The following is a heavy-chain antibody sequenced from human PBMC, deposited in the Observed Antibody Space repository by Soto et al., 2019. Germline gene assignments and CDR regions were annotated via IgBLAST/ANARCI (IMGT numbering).Heavy chain of an antibody. V-gene: IGHV1-18*01. CDR1: GYTFTSYG. CDR2: ISAYNGNT. Sequence: ASVKVSCKASGYTFTSYGISWVRQAPGQGPEWMGWISAYNGNTNYAQKFQGRVTMTRDTSTSTAYMELSSLRSEDTAVYYCAREPNYYYYMDVWGKGTTVTVSS. J-gene: IGHJ6*03. CDR3: AREPNYYYYMDV.